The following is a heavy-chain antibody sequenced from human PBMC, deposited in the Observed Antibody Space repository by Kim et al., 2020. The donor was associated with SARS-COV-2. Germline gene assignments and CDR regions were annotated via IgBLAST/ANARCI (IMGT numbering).Heavy chain of an antibody. V-gene: IGHV4-34*01. CDR2: INHSGST. CDR1: GGSFSGYY. D-gene: IGHD5-12*01. CDR3: ARGERVDIVATIPAFDY. Sequence: SETLSLTCAVYGGSFSGYYWSWIRQPPGKGLEWIGEINHSGSTNYNPSLKSRVTISVDTSKNQFSLKLSSVTAADTAVYYCARGERVDIVATIPAFDYWGQGTLVTVSS. J-gene: IGHJ4*02.